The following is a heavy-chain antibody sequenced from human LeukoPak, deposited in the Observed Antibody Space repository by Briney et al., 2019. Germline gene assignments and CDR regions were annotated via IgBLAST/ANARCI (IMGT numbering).Heavy chain of an antibody. CDR2: INPNSGGT. J-gene: IGHJ3*02. D-gene: IGHD1-26*01. Sequence: ASVKVSCKASGYTFTGYYMHWVRQAPGQGREWMGWINPNSGGTNYAQKFQGRVTITADKSTSTAYMELSSLRSEDTAVYYCASGVGATPYDAFDIWGQGTMVTVSS. V-gene: IGHV1-2*02. CDR1: GYTFTGYY. CDR3: ASGVGATPYDAFDI.